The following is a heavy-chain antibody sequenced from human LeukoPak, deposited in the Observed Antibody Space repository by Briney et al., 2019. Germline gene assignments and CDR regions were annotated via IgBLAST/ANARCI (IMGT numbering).Heavy chain of an antibody. CDR1: GFTYSNYR. V-gene: IGHV3-74*01. CDR3: ARGYGSSYRIDY. D-gene: IGHD6-6*01. J-gene: IGHJ4*02. Sequence: PAGTLRLSCAASGFTYSNYRMHRVRHAPGTALVRVSRVNTDGSSTSDAGSVKGLFTISRDESKSTLYLQMNSLSAGDTAVYYCARGYGSSYRIDYWGQGTLVTVAS. CDR2: VNTDGSST.